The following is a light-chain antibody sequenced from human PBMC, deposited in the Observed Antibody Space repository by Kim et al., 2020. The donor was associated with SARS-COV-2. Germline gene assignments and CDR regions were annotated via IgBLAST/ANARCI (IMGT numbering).Light chain of an antibody. CDR3: QHYNNWPPWT. V-gene: IGKV3-15*01. CDR2: GAS. Sequence: EIVMRQSPATLSVSPGERATLSCRASQSVSSNLAWYQQRPGQAPRLLIYGASTRATGIPARFSGSGSGTEFTLTISNLQSEDFAVYFCQHYNNWPPWTFGQGTKVDIK. CDR1: QSVSSN. J-gene: IGKJ1*01.